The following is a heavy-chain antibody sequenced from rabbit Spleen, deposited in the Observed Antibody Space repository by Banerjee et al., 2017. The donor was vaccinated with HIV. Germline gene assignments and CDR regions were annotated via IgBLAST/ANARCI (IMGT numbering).Heavy chain of an antibody. CDR1: GFSFNSGYA. J-gene: IGHJ6*01. D-gene: IGHD1-1*01. V-gene: IGHV1S40*01. CDR2: AYAGSSGSA. Sequence: QSLEESGGGLVKPGASLTLTCKASGFSFNSGYAMCWVRPAPGKGLEWVACAYAGSSGSAYSATWAKGRFAVSKTSSTTATLQMTSRTAADTATYFCARDTVTSFSTYGIDLWGPGTLVTVS. CDR3: ARDTVTSFSTYGIDL.